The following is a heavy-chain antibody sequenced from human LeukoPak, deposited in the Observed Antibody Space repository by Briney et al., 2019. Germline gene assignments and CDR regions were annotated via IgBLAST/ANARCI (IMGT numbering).Heavy chain of an antibody. Sequence: GGSLRLSCAASGFTFSSYEMNWVRQAPGKGLDWVSYISSSGSIIYYADSVKGRFTISRDNAKNTLYLQMNSLRAEDTAVYYCATANSGPDIWGQGTTVTVSS. V-gene: IGHV3-48*03. CDR1: GFTFSSYE. J-gene: IGHJ3*02. CDR3: ATANSGPDI. D-gene: IGHD1-1*01. CDR2: ISSSGSII.